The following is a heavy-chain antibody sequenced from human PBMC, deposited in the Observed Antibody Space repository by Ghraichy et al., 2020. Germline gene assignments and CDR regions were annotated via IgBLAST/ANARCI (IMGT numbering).Heavy chain of an antibody. CDR2: IKQDGSEK. CDR1: GFTISTHW. D-gene: IGHD3-9*01. J-gene: IGHJ5*02. Sequence: LSLTCAASGFTISTHWMNWVRQAPGKGLEWVAIIKQDGSEKYYADSVMGRFTISRDNAKNSLSLQMNSLRAEDTALYFCAGGTGWLTDLWGQGTLVTVSS. CDR3: AGGTGWLTDL. V-gene: IGHV3-7*01.